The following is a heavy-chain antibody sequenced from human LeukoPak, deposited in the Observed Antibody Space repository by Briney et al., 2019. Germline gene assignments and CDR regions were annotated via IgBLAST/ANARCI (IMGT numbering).Heavy chain of an antibody. Sequence: PSETLSLTCTVSGGSISSYYWSWIRQPPGKGLEWIGYIYYSGSTNYNPSLKSRVTISVDTSKSQFSLKLSSVTAADTAVYYCARRYSSDWYLLDYWGQGTLVTVSS. CDR2: IYYSGST. CDR3: ARRYSSDWYLLDY. V-gene: IGHV4-59*01. J-gene: IGHJ4*02. D-gene: IGHD6-19*01. CDR1: GGSISSYY.